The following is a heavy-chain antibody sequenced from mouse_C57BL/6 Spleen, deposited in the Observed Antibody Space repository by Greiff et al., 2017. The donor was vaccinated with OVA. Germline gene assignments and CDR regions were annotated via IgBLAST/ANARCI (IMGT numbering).Heavy chain of an antibody. CDR1: GYTFTDYY. CDR3: ARTYVSGRFDY. Sequence: EVQLQQSGPELVKPGASVKISCKASGYTFTDYYMNWVKQSHGKSLEWIGDINPNNGGTSYNQKFKGKATLTVDKSSSTAYMELRSLTSEDSAVYYCARTYVSGRFDYWGQGTTLTVSA. D-gene: IGHD4-1*01. J-gene: IGHJ2*01. CDR2: INPNNGGT. V-gene: IGHV1-26*01.